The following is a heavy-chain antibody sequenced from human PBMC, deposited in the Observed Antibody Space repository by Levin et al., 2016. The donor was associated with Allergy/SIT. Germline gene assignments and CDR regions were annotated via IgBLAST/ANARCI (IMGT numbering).Heavy chain of an antibody. CDR3: ASLGYGSGSPNYYYYYMDV. V-gene: IGHV4-30-4*01. Sequence: RQAPGKGLEWIGYIYYSGSTYYNPSLKSRVTISVDTSKNQFSLKLSSVTAADTAVYYCASLGYGSGSPNYYYYYMDVWGKGTTVTVSS. D-gene: IGHD3-10*01. J-gene: IGHJ6*03. CDR2: IYYSGST.